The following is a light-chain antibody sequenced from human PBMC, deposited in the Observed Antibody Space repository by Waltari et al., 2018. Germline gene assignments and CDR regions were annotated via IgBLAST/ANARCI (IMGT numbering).Light chain of an antibody. CDR2: EDS. CDR1: ALPKKY. CDR3: YSTDSSGNHRV. Sequence: SYELTQPPSVSVSPGQTARITCSGDALPKKYASWYQQKSGQAPVLVIYEDSKRPSGISERVSGSSSGTMATLTISGAQVEDEADYYCYSTDSSGNHRVFGGGTKLTVL. J-gene: IGLJ3*02. V-gene: IGLV3-10*01.